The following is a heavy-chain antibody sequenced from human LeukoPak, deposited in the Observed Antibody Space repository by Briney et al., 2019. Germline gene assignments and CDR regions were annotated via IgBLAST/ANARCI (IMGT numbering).Heavy chain of an antibody. CDR3: ARAGIAAAGTTSWFDP. D-gene: IGHD6-13*01. CDR1: EYTFTGYY. Sequence: ASVKVSCKASEYTFTGYYMHWVRQAPGQGLEWMGWINPNSGGTNYAQNFQGRVTMTRDTSISTAYMELSRLRSDDTAVYYCARAGIAAAGTTSWFDPWGQGTLVTVSS. V-gene: IGHV1-2*02. J-gene: IGHJ5*02. CDR2: INPNSGGT.